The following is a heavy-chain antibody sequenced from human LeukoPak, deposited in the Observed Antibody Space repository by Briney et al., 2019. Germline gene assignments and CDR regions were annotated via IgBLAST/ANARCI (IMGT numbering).Heavy chain of an antibody. CDR1: GGSISGYY. J-gene: IGHJ5*02. Sequence: SETLSLTCTVSGGSISGYYWSWIRQPPGKGLEWIGYTYNSGSTNYNPSLKSRATLSVDTSKNQVSLKLSSVTAADTAVYYCATEAIPNWFDPWGQGTLVTVSS. CDR2: TYNSGST. CDR3: ATEAIPNWFDP. V-gene: IGHV4-59*01.